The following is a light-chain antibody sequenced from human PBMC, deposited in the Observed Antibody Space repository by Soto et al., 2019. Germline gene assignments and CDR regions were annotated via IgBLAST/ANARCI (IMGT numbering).Light chain of an antibody. CDR2: QTS. V-gene: IGKV3-11*01. Sequence: EIVLTQSPATLSSFPGNRLTLSCRARQYINTRLAWYQHRPGQAPRLLIYQTSIRAAGIPARFSASGSGTDFTLTISDVQPEDFALYYCHQRRSWPRTFGQGTKVDIK. J-gene: IGKJ1*01. CDR3: HQRRSWPRT. CDR1: QYINTR.